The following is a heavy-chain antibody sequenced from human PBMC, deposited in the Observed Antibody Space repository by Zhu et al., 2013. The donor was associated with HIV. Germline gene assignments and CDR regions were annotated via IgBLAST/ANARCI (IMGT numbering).Heavy chain of an antibody. J-gene: IGHJ4*02. V-gene: IGHV1-69*01. Sequence: QVQLEQSGAEMKKPGSSMKVSCKTFGGSFSGSHFTWVRLAPGQGLEWMGGIIPIFGTANYAQKFQGRVTITADESTSTAYMELSSLRSEDTAVYYCATEMARFFYWGQGTLVTVSS. CDR3: ATEMARFFY. D-gene: IGHD6-6*01. CDR1: GGSFSGSH. CDR2: IIPIFGTA.